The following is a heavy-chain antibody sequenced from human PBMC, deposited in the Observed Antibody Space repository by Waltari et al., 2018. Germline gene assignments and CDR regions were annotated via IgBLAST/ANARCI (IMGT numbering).Heavy chain of an antibody. CDR2: IYHSGST. V-gene: IGHV4-4*02. D-gene: IGHD4-17*01. Sequence: QVQLQESGPGLVKPSGTLSLTCAVSGGSISSSNWWSWVRQPPGKGLEWIGEIYHSGSTNYNPSLKSQVTISVDKSKNQFSLKLSSVTAADTAVYYCARGEYGDYENYYGMDVWGQGTTVTVSS. CDR1: GGSISSSNW. J-gene: IGHJ6*02. CDR3: ARGEYGDYENYYGMDV.